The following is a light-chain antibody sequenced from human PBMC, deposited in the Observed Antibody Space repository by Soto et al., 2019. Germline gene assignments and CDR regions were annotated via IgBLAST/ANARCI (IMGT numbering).Light chain of an antibody. V-gene: IGKV3-15*01. CDR2: GAS. CDR1: QSVSSH. J-gene: IGKJ1*01. Sequence: VLTQSPATLSVSPGESATLSCRASQSVSSHLAWYQQKPGQAPRLLIYGASTRATGSPARFSGSGSGTEFTLTISRLEPEDFAVYYCQQYGSSSWTFGQGTKVDI. CDR3: QQYGSSSWT.